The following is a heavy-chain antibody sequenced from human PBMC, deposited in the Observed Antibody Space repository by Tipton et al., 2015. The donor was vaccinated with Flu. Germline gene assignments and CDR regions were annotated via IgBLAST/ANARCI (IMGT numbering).Heavy chain of an antibody. V-gene: IGHV3-7*01. CDR2: IKQDGSEK. CDR3: ARNRFSDYNYFDY. CDR1: GFTLSSYW. J-gene: IGHJ4*02. D-gene: IGHD4-11*01. Sequence: SLRLSCAASGFTLSSYWMSWVRQAPGKGLEWVANIKQDGSEKYYVDSVKGRFTISRDNAKNSLYLQMNSLRVEDTAIYYCARNRFSDYNYFDYWGQGSLVAVSA.